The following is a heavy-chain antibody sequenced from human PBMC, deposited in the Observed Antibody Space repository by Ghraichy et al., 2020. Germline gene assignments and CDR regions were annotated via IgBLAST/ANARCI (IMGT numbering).Heavy chain of an antibody. Sequence: GSLRLSCTVSGGSISSYYWSWIRQPPGKGLEWIGYIYYSGSTNYNPSLKSRVTISVDTSKNQFSLKLSSVTAADTAVYYCARYDSSGYPTFDYWGQGTLVTVSS. CDR2: IYYSGST. J-gene: IGHJ4*02. V-gene: IGHV4-59*01. CDR3: ARYDSSGYPTFDY. CDR1: GGSISSYY. D-gene: IGHD3-22*01.